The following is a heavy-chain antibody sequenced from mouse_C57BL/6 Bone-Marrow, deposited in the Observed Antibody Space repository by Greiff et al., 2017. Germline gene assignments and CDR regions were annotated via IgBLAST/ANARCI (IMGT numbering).Heavy chain of an antibody. Sequence: VQLQQPGAELVKPGASVMMSCKASGYTFTSYWITWVKQRPGQGLEWIGDIYLGSGSTNYNEQFQSKATLTVDTSSSTVYMQLSSLTSEDTAVYYCARGARTWFAYWGQGTLVTVSA. V-gene: IGHV1-55*01. CDR3: ARGARTWFAY. CDR2: IYLGSGST. CDR1: GYTFTSYW. J-gene: IGHJ3*01.